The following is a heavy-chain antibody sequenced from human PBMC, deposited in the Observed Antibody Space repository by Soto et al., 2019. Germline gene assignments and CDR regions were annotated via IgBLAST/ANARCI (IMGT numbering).Heavy chain of an antibody. D-gene: IGHD2-15*01. V-gene: IGHV3-33*01. J-gene: IGHJ4*02. CDR2: IWYDGSNK. CDR1: GFTFSSYG. Sequence: QVQLVESGGGVVQPGRSLRLSCAASGFTFSSYGMHWVRQAPGKGLEWVAVIWYDGSNKYYADSVKGRFTISRDNSKNTLFLQVNSLRAEYTAVYYCVSNPYCRGRSSYFVPFFDYWGQGTLVTVSS. CDR3: VSNPYCRGRSSYFVPFFDY.